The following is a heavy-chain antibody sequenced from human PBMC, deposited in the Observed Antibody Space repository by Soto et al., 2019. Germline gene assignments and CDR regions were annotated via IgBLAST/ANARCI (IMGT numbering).Heavy chain of an antibody. D-gene: IGHD2-21*01. CDR2: INPLGSI. V-gene: IGHV4-34*01. J-gene: IGHJ6*03. Sequence: QVQLQQWGAGLLKPSETLSLTCVVSGGSLSDYFWSWIRQPPGMALEWIGEINPLGSINYNPSLKSRVTMSVDTSKNQFSLTLNSVTAADTATYYCARGGISHWAYFYYMDVWDRVTTVTVSS. CDR1: GGSLSDYF. CDR3: ARGGISHWAYFYYMDV.